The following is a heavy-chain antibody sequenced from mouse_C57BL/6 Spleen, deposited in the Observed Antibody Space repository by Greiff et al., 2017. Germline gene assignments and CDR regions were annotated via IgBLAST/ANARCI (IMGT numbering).Heavy chain of an antibody. V-gene: IGHV1-81*01. Sequence: QVQLQQSGAELARPGASVKLSCKASGYTFTSYGISWVKQRTGQGLEWIGEIYPRSGNTYYNEKFKGKATLTADKSSSTAYMELRSLTSEDSAVYFCAKGGFITTVVDAMDYWGQGTSVTVSS. CDR3: AKGGFITTVVDAMDY. J-gene: IGHJ4*01. CDR2: IYPRSGNT. D-gene: IGHD1-1*01. CDR1: GYTFTSYG.